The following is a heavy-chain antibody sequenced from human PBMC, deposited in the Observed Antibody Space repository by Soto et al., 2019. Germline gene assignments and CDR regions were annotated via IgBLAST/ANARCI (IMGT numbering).Heavy chain of an antibody. D-gene: IGHD5-18*01. CDR1: GGSFSGYY. Sequence: PSETLSLTCAVYGGSFSGYYWSWIRQPPGKGLEWIGEINHSGSTNYNPSLKSRVTISVDTSKNQFSLKLSSVTAADTAVYYCARLRGYSYGYFFDYWGQGTLVTVSS. J-gene: IGHJ4*02. V-gene: IGHV4-34*01. CDR2: INHSGST. CDR3: ARLRGYSYGYFFDY.